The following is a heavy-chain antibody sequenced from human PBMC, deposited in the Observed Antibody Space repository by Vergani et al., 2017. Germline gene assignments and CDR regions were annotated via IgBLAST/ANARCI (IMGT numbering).Heavy chain of an antibody. CDR3: AGPQGTSAYYYGGFDY. CDR1: GFTFSTSA. V-gene: IGHV3-23*01. J-gene: IGHJ4*02. D-gene: IGHD3-22*01. Sequence: EVQLLESGGGLVQPGGSLRLSCAASGFTFSTSAMTWVRQAPGKGLEWVSTISSEGGSTSYADSVKGRFTISRDNSKNTLSLQMNSLTAEDTAIYYCAGPQGTSAYYYGGFDYWGQGILVTVSS. CDR2: ISSEGGST.